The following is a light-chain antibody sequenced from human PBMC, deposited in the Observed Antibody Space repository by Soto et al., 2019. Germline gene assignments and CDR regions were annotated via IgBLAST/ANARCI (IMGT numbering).Light chain of an antibody. CDR2: GAS. CDR3: QQYSNWPLT. CDR1: QSVTNSY. Sequence: EIVMTQSPVTLSVSPGERATLSCRASQSVTNSYLAWYQQKPGQAPRLLIFGASTRAAGIPARFSGSGSGTEFTLTISSLQSEDFAVYYGQQYSNWPLTFGGGTKVEIK. J-gene: IGKJ4*01. V-gene: IGKV3-15*01.